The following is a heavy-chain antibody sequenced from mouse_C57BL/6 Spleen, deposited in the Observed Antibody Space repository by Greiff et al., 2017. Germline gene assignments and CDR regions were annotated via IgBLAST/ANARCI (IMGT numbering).Heavy chain of an antibody. CDR2: IYPGSGST. V-gene: IGHV1-55*01. CDR3: ARGNYYGSSYRAMDC. J-gene: IGHJ4*01. D-gene: IGHD1-1*01. CDR1: GYTFTSYW. Sequence: QVQLQQPGAELVKPGASVKMSCKASGYTFTSYWITWVKQRPGQGLEWIGDIYPGSGSTNYNEKFKSKATLTVDTSSSTAYMQLSSLTSEDSAVYYCARGNYYGSSYRAMDCWGQGTSVTVSS.